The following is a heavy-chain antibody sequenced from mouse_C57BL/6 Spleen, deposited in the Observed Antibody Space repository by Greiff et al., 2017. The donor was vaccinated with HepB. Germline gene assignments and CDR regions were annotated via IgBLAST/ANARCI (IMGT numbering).Heavy chain of an antibody. CDR2: IDPEDGDT. Sequence: VQLQQSGAELVRPGASVKLSCTASGFNIKDYYMHWVKQRPEQGLEWIGRIDPEDGDTEYAPKFQGKATMTADTSSNTAYLQLSSLTSEDTAVYYCTPITTATYFDVWGTGTTVTVSS. CDR3: TPITTATYFDV. CDR1: GFNIKDYY. V-gene: IGHV14-1*01. D-gene: IGHD1-1*01. J-gene: IGHJ1*03.